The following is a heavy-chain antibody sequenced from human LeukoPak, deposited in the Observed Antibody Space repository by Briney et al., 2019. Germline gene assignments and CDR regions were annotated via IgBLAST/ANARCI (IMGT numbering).Heavy chain of an antibody. J-gene: IGHJ4*02. CDR3: ARDRAMTTVTSIDY. D-gene: IGHD4-17*01. CDR1: GYTFTGYY. V-gene: IGHV1-2*02. Sequence: ASVKVSCKASGYTFTGYYMHWVRQAPGQGLEWMGWINPNSGGTNYAQKFQGRVTMTRDTSISTAYMELSRLRSDDTAVYYCARDRAMTTVTSIDYWGQGTLVTVSS. CDR2: INPNSGGT.